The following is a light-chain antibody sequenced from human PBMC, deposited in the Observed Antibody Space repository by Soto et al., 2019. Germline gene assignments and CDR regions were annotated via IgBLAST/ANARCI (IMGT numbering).Light chain of an antibody. CDR2: KAS. CDR3: QQYYTYPWT. Sequence: DIQMTQSPSTLSASVGDTVTITCRTSQSTSSWLARYQQKPGKVPNLLIYKASRLGSGVPSRFSGSGSGTESTLTISSLQPDYFATYYYQQYYTYPWTFGQGTRVEVK. CDR1: QSTSSW. V-gene: IGKV1-5*03. J-gene: IGKJ1*01.